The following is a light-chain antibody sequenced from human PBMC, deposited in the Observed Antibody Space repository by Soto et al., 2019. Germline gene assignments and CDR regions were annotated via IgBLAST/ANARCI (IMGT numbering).Light chain of an antibody. CDR1: QTVFFNSNNKNY. CDR2: WAS. J-gene: IGKJ4*01. CDR3: QQYFHSPPT. V-gene: IGKV4-1*01. Sequence: DIVMTQSPDSLAVSLGERATINCKSSQTVFFNSNNKNYVVWYQQKPGQPPKLLISWASIRESGVPDRFSGSGSGPDFTLTISSLQAEDVAVYYCQQYFHSPPTFGGGTRVEI.